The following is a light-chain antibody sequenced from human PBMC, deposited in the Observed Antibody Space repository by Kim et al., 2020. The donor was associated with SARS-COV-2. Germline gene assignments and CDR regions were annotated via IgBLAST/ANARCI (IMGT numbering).Light chain of an antibody. J-gene: IGLJ1*01. CDR3: CSYAGSYV. V-gene: IGLV2-11*01. CDR2: DVS. Sequence: SPGQSVTISCNGTSSDVGGYNYVSWYQQHPGKAPKLMIYDVSKRPSGVPDRFSGSKSGNTASLTISGLQAEDEADYYCCSYAGSYVFGTGTKVTVL. CDR1: SSDVGGYNY.